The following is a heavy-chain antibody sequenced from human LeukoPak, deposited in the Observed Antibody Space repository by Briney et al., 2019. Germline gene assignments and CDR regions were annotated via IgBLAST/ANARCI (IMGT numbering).Heavy chain of an antibody. Sequence: GGSLTLSCAASGFTVSSTYMSWLRQAPGKGLEWVSIIYSAGSTYYADSVKGRFTISRDNSKNTLYLQMNSLRAEDTAVYYCAKGHCTNGICWLDWGQGTLVTVSS. CDR1: GFTVSSTY. D-gene: IGHD2-8*01. J-gene: IGHJ4*02. CDR3: AKGHCTNGICWLD. V-gene: IGHV3-53*01. CDR2: IYSAGST.